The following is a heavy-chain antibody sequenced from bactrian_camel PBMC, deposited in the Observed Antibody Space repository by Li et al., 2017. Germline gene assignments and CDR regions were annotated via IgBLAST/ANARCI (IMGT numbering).Heavy chain of an antibody. D-gene: IGHD4*01. CDR1: GSIVSTVC. V-gene: IGHV3S53*01. J-gene: IGHJ4*01. Sequence: VQLVESGGGSVQAGRSLRLSCASSGSIVSTVCMGWFRQAPGKEREGLAAIHADGSTSYADSVKGRFTISKDNAKNTLYLLMNNLKPEDTAMYYCAADDYGRGLPHKREFSYWGQGTQVTVS. CDR2: IHADGST. CDR3: AADDYGRGLPHKREFSY.